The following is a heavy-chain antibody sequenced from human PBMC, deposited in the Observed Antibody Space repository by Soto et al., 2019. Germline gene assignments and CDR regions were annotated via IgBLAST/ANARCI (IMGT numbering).Heavy chain of an antibody. Sequence: EVQLVESGGGLVQPGGSLRLSCEASGFTFSSYWMSWVRQAPGKGLEWVANIKQDGSDKYYGDSVKGRFTISRDNTKNSLYLQMTSLRAEDTAIYYCARVRGDYGGWVDPWGQGTLVIVSS. CDR1: GFTFSSYW. CDR2: IKQDGSDK. CDR3: ARVRGDYGGWVDP. D-gene: IGHD4-17*01. V-gene: IGHV3-7*04. J-gene: IGHJ5*02.